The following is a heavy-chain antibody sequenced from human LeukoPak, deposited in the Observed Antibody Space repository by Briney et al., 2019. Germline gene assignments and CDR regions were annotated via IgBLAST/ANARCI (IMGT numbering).Heavy chain of an antibody. Sequence: PSETLSLTCTVSGGSISSSSYYWGWIRQPPGKGLEWIGSIYYSGSTYYNPSLKSRVTISVDTSKNQFSLKLSSVTAADTAVYYCARHKETTFDYWGQGTLVTVSS. J-gene: IGHJ4*02. CDR2: IYYSGST. D-gene: IGHD1-14*01. CDR1: GGSISSSSYY. V-gene: IGHV4-39*01. CDR3: ARHKETTFDY.